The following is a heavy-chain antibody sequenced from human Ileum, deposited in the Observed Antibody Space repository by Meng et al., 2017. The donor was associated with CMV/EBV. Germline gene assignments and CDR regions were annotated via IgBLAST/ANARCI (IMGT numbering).Heavy chain of an antibody. CDR2: MNPNSGNT. V-gene: IGHV1-8*01. CDR3: ALIRGYCSSTSCLGAFDI. CDR1: GYTFTSYD. D-gene: IGHD2-2*01. J-gene: IGHJ3*02. Sequence: ASVKVSCKASGYTFTSYDINWVRQATGQGLEWMGWMNPNSGNTGYAQKFQGRVTMTRNTSISTAYMELSSLRSEDTAVYYCALIRGYCSSTSCLGAFDIWGQGTMVTVSS.